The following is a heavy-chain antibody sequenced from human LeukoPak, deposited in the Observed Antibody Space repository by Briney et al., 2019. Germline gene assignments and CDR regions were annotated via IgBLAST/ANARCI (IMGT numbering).Heavy chain of an antibody. CDR1: GFTFSSYS. CDR3: ARETPVGATDY. Sequence: PGGSLRLSCAASGFTFSSYSMNWVRQAPGKGLEWVSSISSSSSYIYYADSVKGRFTISRDDAKNSLYLQMNSLRAEDTAVYYCARETPVGATDYWGQGTLVTVSS. CDR2: ISSSSSYI. V-gene: IGHV3-21*01. D-gene: IGHD1-26*01. J-gene: IGHJ4*02.